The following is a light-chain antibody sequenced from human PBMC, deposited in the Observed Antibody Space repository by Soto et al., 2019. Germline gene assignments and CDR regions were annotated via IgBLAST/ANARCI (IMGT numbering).Light chain of an antibody. CDR2: SNY. CDR3: SAWDASLNGYV. CDR1: SSNIGSKT. V-gene: IGLV1-44*01. Sequence: QSVLTQPPSASGTPGQRLTISCSGSSSNIGSKTVNWYQQLPGTAPKLLIYSNYQRPSGVPDRFSGSKSGTSASLAISGLQSEDEADYYRSAWDASLNGYVFGTGTKVTVL. J-gene: IGLJ1*01.